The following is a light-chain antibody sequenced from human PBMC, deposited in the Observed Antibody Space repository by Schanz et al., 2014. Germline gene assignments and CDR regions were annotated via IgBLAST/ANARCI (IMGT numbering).Light chain of an antibody. CDR2: DVS. V-gene: IGLV2-8*01. CDR3: QSHDNSLSGV. Sequence: QSALTQPPSASGSPKQSVSISCTGTSSDVGGYNFVSWYQQHPGKAPKLMIYDVSNRPSGVPDRFSGSKSGTSASLAITGLQAEDEADYYCQSHDNSLSGVFGGGTKLTVL. J-gene: IGLJ3*02. CDR1: SSDVGGYNF.